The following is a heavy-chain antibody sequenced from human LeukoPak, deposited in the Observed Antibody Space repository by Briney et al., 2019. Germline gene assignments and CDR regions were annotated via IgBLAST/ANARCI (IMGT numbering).Heavy chain of an antibody. Sequence: GGSLRLSCAASGFTFSSYAMHWVRQAPGKGLEWVAVISYDGSNKYYADSVKGRFTISRDNSKNTLYLQMNSLRAEDTAVYYCARGFYYYGSGSPSDYWGQGTLVTVSS. CDR3: ARGFYYYGSGSPSDY. V-gene: IGHV3-30*04. CDR1: GFTFSSYA. J-gene: IGHJ4*02. D-gene: IGHD3-10*01. CDR2: ISYDGSNK.